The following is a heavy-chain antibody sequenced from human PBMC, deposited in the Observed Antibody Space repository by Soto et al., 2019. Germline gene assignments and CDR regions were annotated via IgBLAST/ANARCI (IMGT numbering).Heavy chain of an antibody. CDR1: GGSISSGDYY. CDR2: IYYSGST. CDR3: ARDVEHYGPATARVFDY. Sequence: SETLSLTCSVSGGSISSGDYYWSWIRQPPGKGLEWIGYIYYSGSTYYNPSLKSRVTISVDTSKNQFSLKLSSVTAADTAVYYCARDVEHYGPATARVFDYWGQGTLVTVSS. D-gene: IGHD4-17*01. V-gene: IGHV4-30-4*01. J-gene: IGHJ4*02.